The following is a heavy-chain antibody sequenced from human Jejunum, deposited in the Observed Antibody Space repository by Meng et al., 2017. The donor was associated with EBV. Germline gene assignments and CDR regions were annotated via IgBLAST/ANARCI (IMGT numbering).Heavy chain of an antibody. V-gene: IGHV4-4*02. CDR3: AGNGYYALEY. CDR1: GGSISDNDW. CDR2: IYHGGGT. D-gene: IGHD3-22*01. J-gene: IGHJ4*02. Sequence: HGQPQASGPSLEKPSGTLSLTCVVSGGSISDNDWWSWVRQPPGKGLEWLGEIYHGGGTNYNPSLESRVTISVDKSKNQFSLKLNSVTVADTAVYYCAGNGYYALEYWGPGILVTVSS.